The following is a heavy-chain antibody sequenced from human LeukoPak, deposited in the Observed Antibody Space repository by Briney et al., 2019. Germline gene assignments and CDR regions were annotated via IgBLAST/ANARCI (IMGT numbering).Heavy chain of an antibody. J-gene: IGHJ4*02. Sequence: GGSLRLSCAASGFTFSGYGMSWVRQAPGKGLEWVSVISGSGGSTYYADSVKGRFTISRDSGTNSLYLQMNRLRTEDTGFYYCAKDFGPRGVGATPQYWGQGTVVIVSS. CDR1: GFTFSGYG. V-gene: IGHV3-23*01. CDR3: AKDFGPRGVGATPQY. D-gene: IGHD1-26*01. CDR2: ISGSGGST.